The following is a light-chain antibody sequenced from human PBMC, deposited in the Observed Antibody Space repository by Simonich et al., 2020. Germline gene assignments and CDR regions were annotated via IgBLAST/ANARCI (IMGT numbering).Light chain of an antibody. V-gene: IGKV3-15*01. CDR2: GAY. J-gene: IGKJ1*01. CDR3: QQYNNWPWT. CDR1: QSVSNN. Sequence: EIVMTQSPATLSVSPGERATLSCRASQSVSNNLAWYQQKPGQAPRLLIYGAYTRATGIPARFRGSGSGTEFTLTISSMQSEDFAVYYCQQYNNWPWTFGQGTKVEIK.